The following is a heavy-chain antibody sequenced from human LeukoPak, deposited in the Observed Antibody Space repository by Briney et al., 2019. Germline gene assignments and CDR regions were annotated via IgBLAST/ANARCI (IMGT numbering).Heavy chain of an antibody. V-gene: IGHV3-30*18. CDR2: ISYDGSNK. D-gene: IGHD3-10*01. CDR1: GFTFSSYD. Sequence: GRSLRLSCAASGFTFSSYDMHWVRQAPGKGLEWVAVISYDGSNKYYADSVKGRFTISRDNSKNTLYLQMNSLRAEDTAVYYCAKEYGSEWFGELFHPWGQGTLVTVSS. J-gene: IGHJ5*02. CDR3: AKEYGSEWFGELFHP.